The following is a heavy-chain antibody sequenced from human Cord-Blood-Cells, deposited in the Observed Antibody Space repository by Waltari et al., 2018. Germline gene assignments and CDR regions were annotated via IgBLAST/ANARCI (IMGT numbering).Heavy chain of an antibody. V-gene: IGHV4-39*01. J-gene: IGHJ2*01. CDR1: GGSISSSRYY. CDR2: IYYSGST. CDR3: ARHEGYCSSTSCHWYFDL. Sequence: QLQLQESGPGLVKPSETLSLTCTVSGGSISSSRYYWGWLRQPPGKGLEWIGSIYYSGSTYYNPSLKSRVTISVDTSKNQFSLKLSSVTAADTAVYYCARHEGYCSSTSCHWYFDLWGRGTLVTVSS. D-gene: IGHD2-2*01.